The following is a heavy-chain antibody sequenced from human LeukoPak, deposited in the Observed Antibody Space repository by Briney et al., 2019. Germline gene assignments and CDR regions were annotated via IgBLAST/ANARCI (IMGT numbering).Heavy chain of an antibody. Sequence: TSETLSLTCTVSGGSISSYYWSWIRQPPGKGLEWIGYIYYSGSTNYNPSLKSRVTISIDTSKNQFSLKLSSVTAADTAVYYCARKRYSSGSYFLDYWGQGTLVTVSS. CDR1: GGSISSYY. J-gene: IGHJ4*02. CDR3: ARKRYSSGSYFLDY. V-gene: IGHV4-59*01. CDR2: IYYSGST. D-gene: IGHD3-10*01.